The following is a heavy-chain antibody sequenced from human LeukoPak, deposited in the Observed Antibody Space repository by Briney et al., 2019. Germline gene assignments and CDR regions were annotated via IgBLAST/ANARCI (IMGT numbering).Heavy chain of an antibody. CDR2: ISSSSSYI. V-gene: IGHV3-21*01. J-gene: IGHJ6*02. Sequence: GGSLRLSCAASGFTFSSYSMNWVRQAPGKGLEWVSSISSSSSYIYYADSVKGRFTISRDNAKNSLYLQMNSLRAEDTAVYYCARDWHGGYDILYDNGAARMDVWGQGTTVTVSS. CDR3: ARDWHGGYDILYDNGAARMDV. D-gene: IGHD3-9*01. CDR1: GFTFSSYS.